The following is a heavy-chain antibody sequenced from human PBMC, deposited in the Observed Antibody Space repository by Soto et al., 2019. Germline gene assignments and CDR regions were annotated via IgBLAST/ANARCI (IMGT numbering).Heavy chain of an antibody. J-gene: IGHJ6*02. Sequence: GGSLRLSCAASGFTFSSYWMSWVRQAPGKGLEWVANIKQDGSEKYYVDSVKGRFTISRDNAKNSLYLQMNSLRAEDTAVYYCARDPCSSISCYSAYGTDVWCQATTVTV. V-gene: IGHV3-7*03. D-gene: IGHD2-2*01. CDR3: ARDPCSSISCYSAYGTDV. CDR1: GFTFSSYW. CDR2: IKQDGSEK.